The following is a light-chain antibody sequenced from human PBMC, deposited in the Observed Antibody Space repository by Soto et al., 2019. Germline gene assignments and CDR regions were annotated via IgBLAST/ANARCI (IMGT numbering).Light chain of an antibody. Sequence: QPVLTQPASVSGSPGQSITISCTGTTSDVGGYNFVAWYQHHPGKAPKVMVYEVSSRPSGVSNRFSGSKSGNTASLTISGLQAEDEADYFCSSYSNSRTQYVFGTGTKLTVL. CDR3: SSYSNSRTQYV. CDR1: TSDVGGYNF. J-gene: IGLJ1*01. CDR2: EVS. V-gene: IGLV2-14*01.